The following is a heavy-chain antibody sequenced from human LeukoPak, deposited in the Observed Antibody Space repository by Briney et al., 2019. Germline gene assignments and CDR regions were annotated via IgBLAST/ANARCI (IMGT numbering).Heavy chain of an antibody. Sequence: GRSLSLSCAASGFTFSSYAMHWVRQAPGKGLEWVAVISYDGSNKYYADSVKGRFTISRDNSKNTLYLQMNSLRAEDTAVYYCAGSSTSCYLSCYYYGMDVWGQGTTVTVSS. CDR3: AGSSTSCYLSCYYYGMDV. D-gene: IGHD2-2*01. CDR2: ISYDGSNK. J-gene: IGHJ6*02. CDR1: GFTFSSYA. V-gene: IGHV3-30-3*01.